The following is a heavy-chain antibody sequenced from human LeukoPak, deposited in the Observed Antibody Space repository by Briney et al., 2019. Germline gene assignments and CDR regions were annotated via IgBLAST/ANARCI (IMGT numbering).Heavy chain of an antibody. J-gene: IGHJ4*02. CDR2: IIPIFGTA. Sequence: SVKVSCKASGGTFSSYAISWVRQAPGQGLEWMGGIIPIFGTANYAQKFQGRVTITADESTSTAYMEQSSLRSEDTAVYYCARDHITIFGVVYYFDYWGQGTLVTVSS. CDR3: ARDHITIFGVVYYFDY. V-gene: IGHV1-69*01. D-gene: IGHD3-3*01. CDR1: GGTFSSYA.